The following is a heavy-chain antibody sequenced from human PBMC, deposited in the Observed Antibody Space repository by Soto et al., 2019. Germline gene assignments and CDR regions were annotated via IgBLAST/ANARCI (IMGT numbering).Heavy chain of an antibody. CDR1: GFTFRNYD. J-gene: IGHJ6*04. CDR2: ISAAGDP. V-gene: IGHV3-13*05. CDR3: ARTDRDLYGLAV. Sequence: EVQLVESGGGLVQPGGSLRLSCEASGFTFRNYDMHWVRQGTGKGLEWVSGISAAGDPDYADSVEGRLTISREDAQNSFFLKMNSLRVGDTAVYYCARTDRDLYGLAVWGEGTTVIVSS.